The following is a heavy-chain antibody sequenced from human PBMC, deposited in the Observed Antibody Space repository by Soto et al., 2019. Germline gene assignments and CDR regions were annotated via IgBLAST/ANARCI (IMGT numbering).Heavy chain of an antibody. J-gene: IGHJ4*02. CDR2: SFYRGST. CDR3: ATADGFGVVTPFFEY. D-gene: IGHD3-3*01. CDR1: GGSISSRSHY. V-gene: IGHV4-39*01. Sequence: QLQLQESGPGLVKPSETLSLTCTVSGGSISSRSHYWGWIRQSPGKHLEWIGSSFYRGSTHHNPSLTTRVTIPLDTSKNQVSLKLYSVTAADTAVYYCATADGFGVVTPFFEYWGQGILVTVSS.